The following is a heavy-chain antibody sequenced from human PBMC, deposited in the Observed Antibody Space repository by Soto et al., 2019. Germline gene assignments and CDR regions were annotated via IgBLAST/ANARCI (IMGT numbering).Heavy chain of an antibody. Sequence: PSETLSLTCAVYGYSIRSSDWWGWIRQPPGKGLEWIGYITHGGSTNYNPSLKRRVTMSVDPSKNQFSLNLTSVTAVDTAVYYCARMAVTTFYYYAMDVWGQGXKVTVYS. CDR2: ITHGGST. CDR1: GYSIRSSDW. J-gene: IGHJ6*02. CDR3: ARMAVTTFYYYAMDV. V-gene: IGHV4-28*01. D-gene: IGHD6-19*01.